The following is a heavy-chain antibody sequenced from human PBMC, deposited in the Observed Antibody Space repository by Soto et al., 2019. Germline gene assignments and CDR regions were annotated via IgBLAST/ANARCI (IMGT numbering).Heavy chain of an antibody. CDR3: ARDQLYYNDISGRPLNAFDV. CDR2: IQSGSST. D-gene: IGHD3-22*01. CDR1: GFTVSSNY. V-gene: IGHV3-66*01. J-gene: IGHJ3*01. Sequence: PGESLKISCAASGFTVSSNYMSWVRQAPGKGLEWVSIIQSGSSTYYAESVKDRFILSRDNAKNTLYLQMNSLRAEDTAVYYCARDQLYYNDISGRPLNAFDVWGQGTMVTVSS.